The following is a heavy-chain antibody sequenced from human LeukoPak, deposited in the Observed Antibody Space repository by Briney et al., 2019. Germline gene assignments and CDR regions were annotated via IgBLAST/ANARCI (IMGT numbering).Heavy chain of an antibody. J-gene: IGHJ4*02. D-gene: IGHD1-14*01. CDR3: ARHPTTPDY. CDR1: GGSLSSSTYH. V-gene: IGHV4-39*01. CDR2: IYYTGLT. Sequence: SETLSLTCAVSGGSLSSSTYHWGWIRQAPGKGLEWIGTIYYTGLTYYSPSLSSRVTISLDTSRNQFSLKLTSVTAADTAVYFCARHPTTPDYWGQGTLVTVSS.